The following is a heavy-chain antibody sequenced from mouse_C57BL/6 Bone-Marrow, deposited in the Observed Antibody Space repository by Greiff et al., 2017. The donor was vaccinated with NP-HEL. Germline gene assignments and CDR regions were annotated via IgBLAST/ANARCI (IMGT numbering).Heavy chain of an antibody. Sequence: EVHLVESGGGLVQPGGSLKLSCAASGFTFSDYYMYWVRQTPEKRLEWVAYISNGGGSTYYPDTVKGRFTISRDNAKNTLYLQMSRLKSEDTAMYYCARRDYYGSSYDWYFEVWGTGTTVTVSS. D-gene: IGHD1-1*01. CDR3: ARRDYYGSSYDWYFEV. CDR2: ISNGGGST. V-gene: IGHV5-12*01. J-gene: IGHJ1*03. CDR1: GFTFSDYY.